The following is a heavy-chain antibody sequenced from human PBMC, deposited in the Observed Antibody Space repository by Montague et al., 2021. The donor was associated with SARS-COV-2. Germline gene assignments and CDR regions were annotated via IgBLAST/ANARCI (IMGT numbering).Heavy chain of an antibody. Sequence: SETLSLTCTVSGGSISNYYWSWIRQSPGKGLEWIAYMYYSGSTKYNPSLKSRATISVDTSKNQFSLTLSSMTAADTAVYYCARARGGTIFGMISAYYGLDIWGQGTTVTVS. D-gene: IGHD3-3*01. CDR2: MYYSGST. V-gene: IGHV4-59*12. CDR1: GGSISNYY. CDR3: ARARGGTIFGMISAYYGLDI. J-gene: IGHJ6*02.